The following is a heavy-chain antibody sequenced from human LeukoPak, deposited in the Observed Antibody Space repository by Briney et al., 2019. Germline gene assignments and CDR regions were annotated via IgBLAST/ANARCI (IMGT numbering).Heavy chain of an antibody. Sequence: ASVKVSCKASGYTFTSYGISWVRQAPGQGLEWMGWISAYNGNTNYAQKLQGRVTMTTDTSTSTAYMELRSLRSDDTAVYYCARLPDYYDSGGYYVTEPDYWGQGTLVTVSS. CDR1: GYTFTSYG. CDR3: ARLPDYYDSGGYYVTEPDY. V-gene: IGHV1-18*01. CDR2: ISAYNGNT. D-gene: IGHD3-22*01. J-gene: IGHJ4*02.